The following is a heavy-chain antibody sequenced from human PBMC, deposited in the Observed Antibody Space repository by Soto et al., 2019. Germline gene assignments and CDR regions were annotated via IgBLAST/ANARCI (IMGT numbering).Heavy chain of an antibody. CDR3: ARDWGYCSSTSCYWWFDP. D-gene: IGHD2-2*01. CDR2: ISAYNGNT. J-gene: IGHJ5*02. Sequence: GASVKVSCKASGYTFTSYGISWVRQAPGQGLEWMGWISAYNGNTSYAQKLQGRVTMTTDTSTSTAYMELRSLRSDDTAVYYCARDWGYCSSTSCYWWFDPWGQGTLVTVSS. CDR1: GYTFTSYG. V-gene: IGHV1-18*01.